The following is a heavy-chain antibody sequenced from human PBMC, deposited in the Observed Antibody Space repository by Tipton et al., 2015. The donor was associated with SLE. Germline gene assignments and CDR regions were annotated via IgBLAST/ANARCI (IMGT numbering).Heavy chain of an antibody. D-gene: IGHD4-17*01. CDR2: INHSGST. V-gene: IGHV4-34*01. CDR3: VYGDWLGLDY. CDR1: VGSFSGYY. J-gene: IGHJ4*02. Sequence: GLVKPSETLSLTCAVYVGSFSGYYWSWIRQPPGKGLEWIGEINHSGSTNYNPSLKSRVTISVDTSKNQFSLKLSSVTAADTAVYYCVYGDWLGLDYWGQGTLVTVSS.